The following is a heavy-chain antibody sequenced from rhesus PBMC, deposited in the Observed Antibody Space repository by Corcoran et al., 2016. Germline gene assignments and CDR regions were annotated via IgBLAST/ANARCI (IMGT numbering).Heavy chain of an antibody. Sequence: EVQLVETGGGLVQPGGSLRLSCAASGFSFSSYGMRWVRQAPGKGLGWVPPIGSASIYIYYADSVKGRFPSSRDNAENSLSLQMNNLRAEDTAVYYCTSGYSGSLFYWGQGVLVTVSS. CDR3: TSGYSGSLFY. J-gene: IGHJ4*01. CDR2: IGSASIYI. CDR1: GFSFSSYG. D-gene: IGHD6-25*01. V-gene: IGHV3S16*01.